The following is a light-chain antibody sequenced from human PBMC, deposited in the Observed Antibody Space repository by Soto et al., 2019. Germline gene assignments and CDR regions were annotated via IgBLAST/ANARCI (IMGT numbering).Light chain of an antibody. CDR1: QYINTR. J-gene: IGKJ1*01. Sequence: EIVLTQSPATLSSFPGDRVTLSCRASQYINTRLAWYQHRPGQAPRLLIYQTSLRAAGIPARFSASGSGTDFTLTISDVQPEDFELYYCPQRQSWHRKFGQGTKVDI. CDR2: QTS. CDR3: PQRQSWHRK. V-gene: IGKV3D-11*01.